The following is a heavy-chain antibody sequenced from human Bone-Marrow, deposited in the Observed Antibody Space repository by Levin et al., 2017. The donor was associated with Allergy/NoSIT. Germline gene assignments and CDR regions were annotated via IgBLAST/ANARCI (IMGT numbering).Heavy chain of an antibody. J-gene: IGHJ6*02. CDR2: IRTISETA. Sequence: ASVKVSCKDSGDTFSTYVITWVRQAPGQGLEWMGGIRTISETANYAQKFQGRVTITADKATSTAYMELSSLRSEDTAVYYCARVRVGILTGHSLYSDYNMDVWGQGTTVTVSS. CDR1: GDTFSTYV. V-gene: IGHV1-69*06. D-gene: IGHD3-9*01. CDR3: ARVRVGILTGHSLYSDYNMDV.